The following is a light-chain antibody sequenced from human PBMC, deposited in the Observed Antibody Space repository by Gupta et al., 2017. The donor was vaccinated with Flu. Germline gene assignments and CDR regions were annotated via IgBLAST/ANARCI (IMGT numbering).Light chain of an antibody. V-gene: IGLV2-8*01. CDR3: SSYAGNTNLWV. CDR2: AVT. CDR1: TFDVGGYNY. J-gene: IGLJ3*02. Sequence: VTISCTGTTFDVGGYNYVSWYQHHPGKAPKLIIYAVTERPSGVPNRFSGSKSGNTASLTVSGLQADDEADYFCSSYAGNTNLWVFGGGTKLTVL.